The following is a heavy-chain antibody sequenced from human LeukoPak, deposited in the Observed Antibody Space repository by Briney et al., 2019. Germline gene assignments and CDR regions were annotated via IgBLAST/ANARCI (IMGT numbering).Heavy chain of an antibody. CDR2: ISSDGSTT. CDR1: GFSFNSYW. Sequence: PGGSLRLSCAASGFSFNSYWMRWVRQVPGKGLVWVSRISSDGSTTSYADSVKGRFTISRDNAKNTLYLQMNSLRDEDTAIYYCARAQAVAGTGGFDPWGQGTLVTVSS. J-gene: IGHJ5*02. CDR3: ARAQAVAGTGGFDP. D-gene: IGHD6-19*01. V-gene: IGHV3-74*01.